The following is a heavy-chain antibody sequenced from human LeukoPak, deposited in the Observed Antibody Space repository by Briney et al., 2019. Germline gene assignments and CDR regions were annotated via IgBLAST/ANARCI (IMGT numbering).Heavy chain of an antibody. CDR3: ARDVPLMGASKTRYFDY. Sequence: GGSLRLSCAASGFISSSYWMSWVRQAPGKGLEWVANVKQDGSERYYGDSVRGRFTISRDNAKNSLYLQRSSLRAEDTAIYYCARDVPLMGASKTRYFDYWGQGTLVTVSS. J-gene: IGHJ4*02. CDR2: VKQDGSER. CDR1: GFISSSYW. V-gene: IGHV3-7*01. D-gene: IGHD1-26*01.